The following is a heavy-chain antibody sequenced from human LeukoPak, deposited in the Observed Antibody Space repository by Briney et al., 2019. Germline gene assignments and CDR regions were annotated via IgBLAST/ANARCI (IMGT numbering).Heavy chain of an antibody. Sequence: PSETLSLTCTVSGGSISSYYWSWIRQPPGKGLEWIGYIYYSGSTNYNPSLKSRVTISVDTSKNQFSLKLSSVTAADTAVYYCAREDDYGEGYFDYWGQGTLVTVSS. CDR2: IYYSGST. CDR3: AREDDYGEGYFDY. J-gene: IGHJ4*02. V-gene: IGHV4-59*01. D-gene: IGHD4-17*01. CDR1: GGSISSYY.